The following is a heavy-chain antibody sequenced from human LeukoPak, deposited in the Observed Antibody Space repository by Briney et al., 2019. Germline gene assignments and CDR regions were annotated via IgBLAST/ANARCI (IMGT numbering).Heavy chain of an antibody. D-gene: IGHD6-13*01. J-gene: IGHJ6*03. Sequence: SETLSLTCAVSGGSISSYYWSWIRQPPGKGLEWVGYIYYSGSTNYNPSLKSRVTISVDTSKNQFSLKLSSVTAADTAVYYCARVELVSDYYYYYYMDVWGKGTTVTVSS. CDR1: GGSISSYY. V-gene: IGHV4-59*01. CDR2: IYYSGST. CDR3: ARVELVSDYYYYYYMDV.